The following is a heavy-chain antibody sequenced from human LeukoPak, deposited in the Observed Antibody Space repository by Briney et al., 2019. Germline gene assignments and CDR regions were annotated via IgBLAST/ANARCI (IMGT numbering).Heavy chain of an antibody. CDR3: ARSARLMKGVVEVTALDD. D-gene: IGHD3-3*01. CDR2: LSSSGSAF. CDR1: GFTFNKYW. J-gene: IGHJ4*02. Sequence: GGSLRLSCAASGFTFNKYWMSWIRQAPGKGLEWIAYLSSSGSAFSYADSVKGRFTIARDNAKNSVYLEMNSLRADDTAVYYCARSARLMKGVVEVTALDDWGQGTLVTVSS. V-gene: IGHV3-11*04.